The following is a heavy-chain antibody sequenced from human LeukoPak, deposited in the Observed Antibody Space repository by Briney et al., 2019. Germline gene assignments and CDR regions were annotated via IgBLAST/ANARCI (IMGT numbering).Heavy chain of an antibody. Sequence: PGGSLRLSCAASGFTFNNAWMSCVRQAPGKGLEWVGRIKSKTDGGTTDYAAPVKGRFTISRDDSKNTLYLQMNSLKTEDTAVYYCTSQTTDFWSGYYTGRGVDYWGQGTLVTVSS. D-gene: IGHD3-3*01. J-gene: IGHJ4*02. CDR3: TSQTTDFWSGYYTGRGVDY. V-gene: IGHV3-15*01. CDR1: GFTFNNAW. CDR2: IKSKTDGGTT.